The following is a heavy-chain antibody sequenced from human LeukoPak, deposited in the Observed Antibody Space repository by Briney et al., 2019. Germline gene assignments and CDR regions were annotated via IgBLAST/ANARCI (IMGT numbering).Heavy chain of an antibody. CDR2: IRGKENNYAT. CDR3: TRLERFGDLLGFDS. CDR1: GFTFSDSA. D-gene: IGHD3-10*01. J-gene: IGHJ4*02. V-gene: IGHV3-73*01. Sequence: PGGSLRLSCAASGFTFSDSAMHWVRRASGKGLEWVGRIRGKENNYATAYAASVKGRFTISRDDSKNTAYLQMNSLKTEDTAVYYCTRLERFGDLLGFDSWGQGTLVIVSS.